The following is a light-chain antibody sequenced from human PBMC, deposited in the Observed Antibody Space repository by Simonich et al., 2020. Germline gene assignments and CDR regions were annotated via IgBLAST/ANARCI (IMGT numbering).Light chain of an antibody. V-gene: IGKV1-5*03. CDR3: QQFNSYPFT. Sequence: DIQMTQSPSTLSASVGKRVTITCRASQSISSWLAWYQQKPGKAPKLLIYKASSLESGVPSRFSGSGSGTEFTLTISSLQPDDFATYYCQQFNSYPFTFGPGTKVDIK. CDR2: KAS. CDR1: QSISSW. J-gene: IGKJ3*01.